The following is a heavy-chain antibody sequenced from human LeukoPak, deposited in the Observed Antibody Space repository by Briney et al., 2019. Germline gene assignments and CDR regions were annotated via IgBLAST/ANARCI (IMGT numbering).Heavy chain of an antibody. CDR3: ARVNSYYFNTSDYLVFDY. CDR2: INHSGST. D-gene: IGHD3-22*01. V-gene: IGHV4-34*01. Sequence: SETLSLTCAVYGGSFSGYYWNWVRQPPGKGLEWIGEINHSGSTNYNPSLKSRLTISVDTSKNQFSLKLSSVTAADTAVYYCARVNSYYFNTSDYLVFDYWGQGTLVAVSS. J-gene: IGHJ4*02. CDR1: GGSFSGYY.